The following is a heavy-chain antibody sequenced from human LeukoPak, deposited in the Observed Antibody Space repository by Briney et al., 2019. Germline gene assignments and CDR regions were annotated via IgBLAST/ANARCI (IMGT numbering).Heavy chain of an antibody. V-gene: IGHV1-46*01. D-gene: IGHD3-22*01. Sequence: ASVKVSCKASGYTFTSHWMHWVRQAPGQGLEWMGITNPSGGSTSYTQKFQGRVTMTRDTSTSTVYMELSTLRSEDTAVYYCARPRDSHSTGYPDYWGQGTLVTVSS. CDR2: TNPSGGST. J-gene: IGHJ4*02. CDR3: ARPRDSHSTGYPDY. CDR1: GYTFTSHW.